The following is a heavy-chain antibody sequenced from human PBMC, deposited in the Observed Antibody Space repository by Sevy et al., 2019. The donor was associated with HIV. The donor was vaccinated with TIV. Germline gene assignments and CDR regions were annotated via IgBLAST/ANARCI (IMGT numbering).Heavy chain of an antibody. V-gene: IGHV4-4*02. D-gene: IGHD3-10*01. CDR2: IYRSGST. J-gene: IGHJ5*02. Sequence: SETLSLTCGVSGGSISNSNWWHWVRQPPGKGLEWIGEIYRSGSTNYNPSLKSPVTISVDNSKNQFSLQLNSVSAADTAVYYCARGFDTPRGFDPWGQGTLVTVSS. CDR1: GGSISNSNW. CDR3: ARGFDTPRGFDP.